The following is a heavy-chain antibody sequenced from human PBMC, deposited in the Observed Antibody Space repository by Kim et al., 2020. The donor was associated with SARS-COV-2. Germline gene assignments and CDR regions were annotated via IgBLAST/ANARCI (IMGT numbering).Heavy chain of an antibody. CDR1: GYTFTSYA. V-gene: IGHV1-3*01. J-gene: IGHJ5*02. CDR3: ARDYSASTSSSWEGWFDP. CDR2: INAGNGNT. D-gene: IGHD6-13*01. Sequence: ASVKVSCKASGYTFTSYAMHWVRQAPGQRLEWMGWINAGNGNTKYSQKFQGRVTITRDTSASTAYMELSSLRSEDTAVYYCARDYSASTSSSWEGWFDPWGQGTLVTVSS.